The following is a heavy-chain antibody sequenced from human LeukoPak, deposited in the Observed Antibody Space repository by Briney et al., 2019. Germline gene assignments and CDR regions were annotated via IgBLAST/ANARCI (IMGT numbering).Heavy chain of an antibody. CDR1: GGSFSGYY. V-gene: IGHV4-34*01. CDR3: ASNYYYDSSGYSAY. J-gene: IGHJ4*02. CDR2: INHSGST. D-gene: IGHD3-22*01. Sequence: TSETLSLTCAVSGGSFSGYYWSWIRQPPGKGLEWIGEINHSGSTNYNPSLKSRVTISVDTSKNQFSLKLNSVTAADTAVYYCASNYYYDSSGYSAYWGQGTLVTVSS.